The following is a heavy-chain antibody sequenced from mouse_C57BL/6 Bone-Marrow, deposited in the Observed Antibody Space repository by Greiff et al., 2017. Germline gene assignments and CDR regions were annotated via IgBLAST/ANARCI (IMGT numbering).Heavy chain of an antibody. Sequence: VQLQQSGTVLARPGASVKMSCKTSGYTFTSYWMHWVKQRPGQGLEWIGAIYPGNSDTSYNQKFKGKAKLTAVTSASTAYMELSSLTNEDSAVYYCTFYYYGSRRFAYWGQGTLVTVSA. CDR2: IYPGNSDT. J-gene: IGHJ3*01. CDR1: GYTFTSYW. CDR3: TFYYYGSRRFAY. V-gene: IGHV1-5*01. D-gene: IGHD1-1*01.